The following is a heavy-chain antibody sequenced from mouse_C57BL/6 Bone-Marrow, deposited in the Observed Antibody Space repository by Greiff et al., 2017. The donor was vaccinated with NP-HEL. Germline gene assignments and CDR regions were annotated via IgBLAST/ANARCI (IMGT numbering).Heavy chain of an antibody. D-gene: IGHD3-3*01. V-gene: IGHV5-4*01. CDR3: ARDQGCSHSFSDY. CDR1: GFTFSSYA. Sequence: EVMLVESGGGLVKPGGSLKLSCAASGFTFSSYAMSWVRQTPEKRLEWVATISDGGSYTYYPDNVKGRFTISRDNAKNNLYLQMSHLKSEDTAMYYCARDQGCSHSFSDYWGQGTSVTVSS. CDR2: ISDGGSYT. J-gene: IGHJ4*01.